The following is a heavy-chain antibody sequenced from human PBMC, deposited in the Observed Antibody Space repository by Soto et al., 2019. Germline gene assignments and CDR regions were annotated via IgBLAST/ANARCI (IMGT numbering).Heavy chain of an antibody. Sequence: KPGGSLRLSCAGSGFTFGDSYMSWIRQAPGKGLEWLSYISPGSRYPAYADSVKGRFTIFRDNAKRSLYLQMMSLTAEDTAIYYCVRGGGGGLFDPWGQGTMVTVSS. CDR2: ISPGSRYP. CDR3: VRGGGGGLFDP. V-gene: IGHV3-11*06. CDR1: GFTFGDSY. D-gene: IGHD2-15*01. J-gene: IGHJ5*02.